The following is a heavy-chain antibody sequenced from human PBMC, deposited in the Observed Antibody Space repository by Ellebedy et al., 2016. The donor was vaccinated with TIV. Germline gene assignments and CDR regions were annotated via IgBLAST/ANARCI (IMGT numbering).Heavy chain of an antibody. V-gene: IGHV3-74*01. D-gene: IGHD3-9*01. CDR2: ISSDGSST. Sequence: PGGSLRLSCGASGFAFSSNWMYWVRQVPGKGLVWVSRISSDGSSTRYADSVKGRFTISRDNAKKTLYLEMNSLRAEDTAVYYCARWDFDSFNAFDIWGQGTMVTVSS. J-gene: IGHJ3*02. CDR3: ARWDFDSFNAFDI. CDR1: GFAFSSNW.